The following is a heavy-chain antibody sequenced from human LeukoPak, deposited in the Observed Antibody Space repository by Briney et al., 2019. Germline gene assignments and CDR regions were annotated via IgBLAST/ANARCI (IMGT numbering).Heavy chain of an antibody. D-gene: IGHD3-22*01. V-gene: IGHV3-23*01. CDR1: GFTFSSYA. CDR2: ISGSGGST. CDR3: AKFYDSSGYYKPYYFDY. J-gene: IGHJ4*02. Sequence: GGSLRLSCAASGFTFSSYAMSWVRQAPGKGLEWVSAISGSGGSTYYADSVKGRFTISRDNSKNTLYLQMNSLRAEDTAVCYCAKFYDSSGYYKPYYFDYWGQGTLVTVSS.